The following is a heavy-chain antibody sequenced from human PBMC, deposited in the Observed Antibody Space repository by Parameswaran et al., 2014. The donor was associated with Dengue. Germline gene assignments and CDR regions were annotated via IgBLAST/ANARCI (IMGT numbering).Heavy chain of an antibody. V-gene: IGHV3-74*01. CDR3: ARARPGDSSGYYGLYYGMDV. D-gene: IGHD3-22*01. CDR2: INSDGSST. Sequence: WIRQPPGKGLVWVSRINSDGSSTSYADSVKGRFTISRDNAKNTLYLQMNSLRAEDTAVYYCARARPGDSSGYYGLYYGMDVWGQGTTVTVSS. J-gene: IGHJ6*02.